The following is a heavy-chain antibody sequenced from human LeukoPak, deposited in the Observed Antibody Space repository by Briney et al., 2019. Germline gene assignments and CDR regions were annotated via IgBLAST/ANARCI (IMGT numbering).Heavy chain of an antibody. CDR1: GFTFSSYA. J-gene: IGHJ4*02. Sequence: PGGSLRLSCAASGFTFSSYAMSWVRQAPGKGLEWVSVISGSGGSTYYADSVKGRFTISRDNSKSTLYLQMNSLRAEDTAVYYCAKPIDSSGYYAFDYWGQGTLVTVSS. CDR3: AKPIDSSGYYAFDY. V-gene: IGHV3-23*01. CDR2: ISGSGGST. D-gene: IGHD3-22*01.